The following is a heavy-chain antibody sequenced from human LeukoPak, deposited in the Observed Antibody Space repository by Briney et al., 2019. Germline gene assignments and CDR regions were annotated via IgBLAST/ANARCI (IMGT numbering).Heavy chain of an antibody. Sequence: GGSLRLSRAASGFTFSSYWMSWVRQAPGKGLEWVANIKQDGSEKYYVDSVKGRFTISRDNAKNSLYLQMNSLRAEDTAVYYCARVGHYYDTGAFDIWGQGTMVTVSS. V-gene: IGHV3-7*01. CDR1: GFTFSSYW. CDR3: ARVGHYYDTGAFDI. D-gene: IGHD3-22*01. J-gene: IGHJ3*02. CDR2: IKQDGSEK.